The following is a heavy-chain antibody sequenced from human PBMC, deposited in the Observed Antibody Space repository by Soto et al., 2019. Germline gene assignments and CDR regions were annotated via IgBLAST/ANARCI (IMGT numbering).Heavy chain of an antibody. CDR2: ISGSGGST. CDR3: AKDRVTIVVVAANWFDP. J-gene: IGHJ5*02. V-gene: IGHV3-23*01. Sequence: GALRLSCAASGFTFSSYAMSWVRQAPGKGLEWVSAISGSGGSTYYADSVKGRFTISRDNSKNTLYLQMNSLRAEDTAVYYCAKDRVTIVVVAANWFDPWGQGTLVTVSS. D-gene: IGHD2-15*01. CDR1: GFTFSSYA.